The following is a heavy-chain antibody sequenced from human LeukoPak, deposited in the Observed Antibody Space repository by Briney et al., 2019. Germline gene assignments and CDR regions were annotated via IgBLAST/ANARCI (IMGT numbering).Heavy chain of an antibody. V-gene: IGHV1-46*01. CDR1: GYTFTSYY. CDR2: INPSGGST. J-gene: IGHJ6*02. CDR3: ARDRIVATRGPYYYYYGMDV. D-gene: IGHD5-12*01. Sequence: ASVKVSCKASGYTFTSYYMHWVRQAPGQGLEWMGIINPSGGSTSYAQKFQGRDTMTRDTSTSTVYMELSSLRSEDTAVYYCARDRIVATRGPYYYYYGMDVWGQGTTVTVSS.